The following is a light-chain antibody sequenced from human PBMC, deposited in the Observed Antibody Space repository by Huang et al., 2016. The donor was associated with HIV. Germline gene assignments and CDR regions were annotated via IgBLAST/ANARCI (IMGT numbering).Light chain of an antibody. V-gene: IGKV3-15*01. CDR1: QSVSTK. CDR2: GAS. CDR3: HQYNNWPGT. J-gene: IGKJ1*01. Sequence: EIVMTQSPVTLSVSQGERATLSCGASQSVSTKLAWYQQKPGPAPRLLIYGASNRATGVPARFSGSGSGTEFTVTITSLQSEDFAIYYCHQYNNWPGTFGQGTKVEIK.